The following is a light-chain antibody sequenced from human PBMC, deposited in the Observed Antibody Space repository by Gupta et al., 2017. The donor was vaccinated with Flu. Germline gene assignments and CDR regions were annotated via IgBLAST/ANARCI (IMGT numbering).Light chain of an antibody. Sequence: ETVFTHSPATLSWSPGDRANLFCRASQSVKSNDLGWYQQKSGQTPTLLIFETSSRANSLPHRISGSRSDAAFTLTISRREPEDFAVYYCHHEGKSPFKFGHGTKVDIK. V-gene: IGKV3-20*01. J-gene: IGKJ3*01. CDR1: QSVKSND. CDR3: HHEGKSPFK. CDR2: ETS.